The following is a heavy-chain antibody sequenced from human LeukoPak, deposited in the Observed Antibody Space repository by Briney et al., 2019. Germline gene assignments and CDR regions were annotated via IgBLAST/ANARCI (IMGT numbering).Heavy chain of an antibody. CDR3: AKGQYGGHSLIEY. CDR2: IGGSSGST. J-gene: IGHJ4*02. CDR1: TFTLSTYG. Sequence: GGSLRLSCAASTFTLSTYGMSWVRQAPGKGLEWVSAIGGSSGSTHYADSVKGRFTISRDDSKNTLYLHMNSQRAEDTAIYYCAKGQYGGHSLIEYWGQGTLVTVSS. V-gene: IGHV3-23*01. D-gene: IGHD4-23*01.